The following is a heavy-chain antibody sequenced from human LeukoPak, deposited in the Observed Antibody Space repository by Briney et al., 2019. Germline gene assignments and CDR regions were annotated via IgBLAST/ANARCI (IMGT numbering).Heavy chain of an antibody. Sequence: GGSLRPSCAASGFTFSSYAMSWVRQAPGKGLEWVSAISGSGGSTYYADSVKGRFTISRDNSKNTLYLQMNSLRAEDTAVYYCANPELLSAIWDYWGQGTLVTVSS. CDR3: ANPELLSAIWDY. CDR1: GFTFSSYA. J-gene: IGHJ4*02. CDR2: ISGSGGST. V-gene: IGHV3-23*01. D-gene: IGHD1-26*01.